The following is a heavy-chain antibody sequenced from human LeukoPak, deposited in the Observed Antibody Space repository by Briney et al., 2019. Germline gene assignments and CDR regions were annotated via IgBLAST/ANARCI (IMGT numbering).Heavy chain of an antibody. J-gene: IGHJ4*02. CDR2: IHYDGKI. Sequence: GGSLRLSCAASGFSVSGKFMSWVRQAPGKGLEWVSIIHYDGKIRYAGSVGGRFTIYRDDSENTLFLQMNSLRVDDTAVYFCASGDGYLQPYWGQGTLVAVSS. D-gene: IGHD2-21*01. V-gene: IGHV3-53*01. CDR3: ASGDGYLQPY. CDR1: GFSVSGKF.